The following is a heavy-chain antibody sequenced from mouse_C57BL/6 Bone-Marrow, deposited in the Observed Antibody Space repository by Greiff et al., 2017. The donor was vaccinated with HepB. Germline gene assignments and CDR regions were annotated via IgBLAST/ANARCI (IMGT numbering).Heavy chain of an antibody. CDR2: IYPRSGNT. V-gene: IGHV1-81*01. J-gene: IGHJ4*01. CDR3: AIIDSLYAMDY. CDR1: GYTFTSYG. Sequence: QVQLKESGAELARPGASVKLSCKASGYTFTSYGISWVKQRTGQGLEWIGEIYPRSGNTYYNEKFKGKATLTVDKSSSTAYMQLSSLTSEDSAVYYCAIIDSLYAMDYWGQGTSVTVSS. D-gene: IGHD3-2*01.